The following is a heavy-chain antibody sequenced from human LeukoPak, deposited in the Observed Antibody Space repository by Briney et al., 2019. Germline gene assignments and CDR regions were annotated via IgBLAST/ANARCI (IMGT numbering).Heavy chain of an antibody. J-gene: IGHJ4*02. CDR1: GFTFSSYG. V-gene: IGHV3-33*01. CDR3: ARDEGQYSYGFIDY. Sequence: GRSLRLSCAASGFTFSSYGMHWVRQAPGKGLEWVAVIWYDGSNKYYADSVKGRFTISRDNSKNMLYLQMNSLRAEDTAVYYCARDEGQYSYGFIDYWGQGTLVTVSS. CDR2: IWYDGSNK. D-gene: IGHD5-18*01.